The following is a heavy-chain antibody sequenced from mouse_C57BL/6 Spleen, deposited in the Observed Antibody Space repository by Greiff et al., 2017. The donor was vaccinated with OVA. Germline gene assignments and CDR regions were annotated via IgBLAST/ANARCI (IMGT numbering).Heavy chain of an antibody. Sequence: EVQLVESGGGLVQPGGSMKLSCVASGFTFSNYWMNWVRQSPEKGLEWVAQIRLKSDNYATHYAESVKGRFTISRDDSKSSVYLQMNNLRAEDTGIYYCTLDSSDAYWGQGTLVTVSA. D-gene: IGHD3-2*02. V-gene: IGHV6-3*01. CDR3: TLDSSDAY. J-gene: IGHJ3*01. CDR2: IRLKSDNYAT. CDR1: GFTFSNYW.